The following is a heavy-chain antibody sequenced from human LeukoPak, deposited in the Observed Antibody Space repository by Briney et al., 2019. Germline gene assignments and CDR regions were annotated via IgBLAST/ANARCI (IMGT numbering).Heavy chain of an antibody. Sequence: VASVKVSCKVSGYTLTELSMHWVRQAPGKGLEWMGGFDPEDGETIYAQKFQGRVTITRNTSISTAYMELSSLRSEDTAVYYCARGPDYGDYKINDYWGQGTLVTVSS. D-gene: IGHD4-17*01. J-gene: IGHJ4*02. V-gene: IGHV1-24*01. CDR3: ARGPDYGDYKINDY. CDR1: GYTLTELS. CDR2: FDPEDGET.